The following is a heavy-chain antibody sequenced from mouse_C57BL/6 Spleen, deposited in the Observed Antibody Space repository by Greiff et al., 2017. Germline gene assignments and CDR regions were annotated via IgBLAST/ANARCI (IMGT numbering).Heavy chain of an antibody. D-gene: IGHD2-3*01. V-gene: IGHV3-6*01. CDR3: ARALYDGGAMDY. J-gene: IGHJ4*01. CDR2: ISYDGSN. Sequence: VQLKESGPGLVKPSQSLSLTCSVTGYSITSGYYWNWIRQFPGNKLEWMGYISYDGSNNYNPSLKNRISITRDTSKNQFFLKLNSVTTEDTATYYCARALYDGGAMDYWGQGTSVTVSS. CDR1: GYSITSGYY.